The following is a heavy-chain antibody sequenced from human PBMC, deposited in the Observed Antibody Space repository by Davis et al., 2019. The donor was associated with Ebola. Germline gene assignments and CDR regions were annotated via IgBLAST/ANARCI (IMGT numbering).Heavy chain of an antibody. CDR1: GFNFRSYG. D-gene: IGHD2-15*01. Sequence: GGSLRLSCAASGFNFRSYGMHWVRQAPDKGLEWVAVIWYDGSTKYYGDSVKGRFIISRDNSNNLLYLQMNSLRAEDTAVYYCAIPDCSGANCYSVYIKNWGQGTLVTVSS. CDR2: IWYDGSTK. CDR3: AIPDCSGANCYSVYIKN. J-gene: IGHJ4*02. V-gene: IGHV3-33*01.